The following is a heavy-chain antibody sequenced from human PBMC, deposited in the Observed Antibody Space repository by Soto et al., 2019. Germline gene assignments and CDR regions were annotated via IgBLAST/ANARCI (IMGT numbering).Heavy chain of an antibody. CDR2: IYADGTT. Sequence: EVQLVESGGGLVQPGGSLRLTCAASGFTVTSNSMTWVRQAPGKGLECVSVIYADGTTYYADSVKGRFTISRHNSRNSLYLQMNSLRREDTAFYYCARSHVGDYAFDVWGQGTLVAVSS. CDR3: ARSHVGDYAFDV. CDR1: GFTVTSNS. J-gene: IGHJ3*01. D-gene: IGHD3-3*01. V-gene: IGHV3-53*04.